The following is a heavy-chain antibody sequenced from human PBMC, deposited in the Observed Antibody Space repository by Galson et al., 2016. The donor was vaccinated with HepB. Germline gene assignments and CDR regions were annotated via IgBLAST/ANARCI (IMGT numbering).Heavy chain of an antibody. J-gene: IGHJ2*01. V-gene: IGHV3-9*01. CDR3: AKVGTIFGVVRRWYFDL. Sequence: SLRLSCAASGFTFENYAMHWVRQSPGKGLEWVSGINWNGGSLYFADSVEGRFTIYRDNVKKSLYLQLKSLRPEDTALYYCAKVGTIFGVVRRWYFDLWGRGTLVTVSS. CDR1: GFTFENYA. CDR2: INWNGGSL. D-gene: IGHD3-3*01.